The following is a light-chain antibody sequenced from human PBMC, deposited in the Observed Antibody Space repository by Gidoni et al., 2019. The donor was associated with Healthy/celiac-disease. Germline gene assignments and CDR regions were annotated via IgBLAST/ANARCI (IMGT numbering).Light chain of an antibody. Sequence: DIVMTQSPDSLAVSLGERATINCKSSQSVLYSSNNKNYLAWYQQKPGQPPKLLIYWASTRDSGVPDRFSGSGSGTDFTLTIRSLQAEDVAVYYCQQYYSTPPFTFGPETKVDIK. J-gene: IGKJ3*01. V-gene: IGKV4-1*01. CDR3: QQYYSTPPFT. CDR1: QSVLYSSNNKNY. CDR2: WAS.